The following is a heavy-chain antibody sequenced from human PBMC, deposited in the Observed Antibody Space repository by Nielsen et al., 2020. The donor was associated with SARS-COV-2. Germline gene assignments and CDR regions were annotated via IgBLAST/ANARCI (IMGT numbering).Heavy chain of an antibody. D-gene: IGHD4-17*01. CDR3: ARGTPYGDFPYWYFDL. Sequence: GESLKISCEASGFTFNSYDMHWVRRATGKGLEWVSSIDAADDTYYPDSVKGRFTISRENAKNSLYLQMNSLRAGDTAVYYCARGTPYGDFPYWYFDLWGRGTLVAVSS. V-gene: IGHV3-13*01. CDR2: IDAADDT. CDR1: GFTFNSYD. J-gene: IGHJ2*01.